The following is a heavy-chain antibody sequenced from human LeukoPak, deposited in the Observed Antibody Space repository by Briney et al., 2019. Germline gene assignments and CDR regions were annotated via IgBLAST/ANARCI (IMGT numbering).Heavy chain of an antibody. CDR3: ARYGKVLLWGNFDY. CDR2: IYHSGST. Sequence: SQTLSPTCTVSGDSINSGAYYWSWVRQPPGKGLESIGCIYHSGSTYYNPSLKSRVTMSVDTSKNQFSLKLTSVTAADTAVYYWARYGKVLLWGNFDYWGQGTLVTVSS. D-gene: IGHD3-10*01. CDR1: GDSINSGAYY. V-gene: IGHV4-30-4*08. J-gene: IGHJ4*02.